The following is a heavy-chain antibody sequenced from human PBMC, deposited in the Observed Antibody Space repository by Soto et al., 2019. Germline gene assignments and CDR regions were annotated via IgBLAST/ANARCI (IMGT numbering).Heavy chain of an antibody. D-gene: IGHD3-22*01. J-gene: IGHJ4*02. CDR1: GYTFTTYG. CDR2: IRTYNGNT. CDR3: ARRTADYYVNSGEYFLDY. Sequence: QVQLVQSGAEVKKPGASVKVSCKASGYTFTTYGMSWVRQAPGQGLDWMGWIRTYNGNTNYAERLQGRVTMTPDTTTSTAYRELRSLRSDDTVVYYCARRTADYYVNSGEYFLDYWGQGTLVTVSS. V-gene: IGHV1-18*01.